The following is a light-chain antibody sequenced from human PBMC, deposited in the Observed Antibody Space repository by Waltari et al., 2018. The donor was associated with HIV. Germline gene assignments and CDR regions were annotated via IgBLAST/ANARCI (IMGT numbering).Light chain of an antibody. CDR1: SSHIRAGYD. CDR3: QSYDSSLSGWV. J-gene: IGLJ3*02. V-gene: IGLV1-40*01. CDR2: CNK. Sequence: QSVLPQPPSVSGAPGQRVTISCTGSSSHIRAGYDAHCYQHLPGTAPKHLIYCNKHRPSGVSDRFSGSKSGTAASLAITGLQAEDEADYYCQSYDSSLSGWVFGGGTKLTV.